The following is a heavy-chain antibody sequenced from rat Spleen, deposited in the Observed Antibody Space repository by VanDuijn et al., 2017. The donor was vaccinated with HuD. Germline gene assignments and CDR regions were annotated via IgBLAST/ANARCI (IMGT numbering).Heavy chain of an antibody. Sequence: EVQLVESGGGLVQPGRSLKLTCAASGFTFSHYGMAWVRQAPTKGLEWVATLSYDGHTTYYRDSAKGRFTISRDIAKSTLYLQMDSLGSEDTATYYCARRHYGYTDYFDYWGQGVMVTVSS. CDR3: ARRHYGYTDYFDY. V-gene: IGHV5-29*01. D-gene: IGHD1-11*01. CDR2: LSYDGHTT. CDR1: GFTFSHYG. J-gene: IGHJ2*01.